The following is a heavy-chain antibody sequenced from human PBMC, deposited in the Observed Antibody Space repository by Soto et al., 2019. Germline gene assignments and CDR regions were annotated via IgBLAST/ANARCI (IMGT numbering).Heavy chain of an antibody. J-gene: IGHJ6*02. CDR3: AREIMITFGGVIAPAYGMDV. Sequence: GESLKISCKGSGYSFTSYWIGWVRQMPGKGLGWMGIIYSGDSDTRYSPSFQGQVTISADKSISTAYLQWSSLKASDTAMYYCAREIMITFGGVIAPAYGMDVWGQGTTVTVSS. CDR2: IYSGDSDT. CDR1: GYSFTSYW. V-gene: IGHV5-51*01. D-gene: IGHD3-16*02.